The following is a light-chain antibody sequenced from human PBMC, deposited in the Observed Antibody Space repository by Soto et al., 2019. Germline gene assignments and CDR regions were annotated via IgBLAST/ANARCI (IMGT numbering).Light chain of an antibody. CDR3: LRSNAFSQT. V-gene: IGKV1-5*01. Sequence: DIQMTQSPSNLSASIGDRVTITCRASQSMNDWLAWYQQKPGKAPKVLIYDASSLQSGVPSRFSGSGSGTEFTLTIDSLQPDDVATYYCLRSNAFSQTFGQGTKVEI. J-gene: IGKJ1*01. CDR1: QSMNDW. CDR2: DAS.